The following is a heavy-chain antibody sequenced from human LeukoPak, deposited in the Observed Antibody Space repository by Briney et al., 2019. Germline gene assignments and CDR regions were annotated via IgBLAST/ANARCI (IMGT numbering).Heavy chain of an antibody. V-gene: IGHV4-38-2*02. Sequence: PSETLSLTCTVSGYSISSGYYWGWIRQPPGKGLEWIGSIYHSGSTYYNPSLKSRVTISVDRSKNQFSLKLSSVTAADTAVYYCARDQGGATPFDYWGQGTLVTVSS. J-gene: IGHJ4*02. D-gene: IGHD1-26*01. CDR3: ARDQGGATPFDY. CDR2: IYHSGST. CDR1: GYSISSGYY.